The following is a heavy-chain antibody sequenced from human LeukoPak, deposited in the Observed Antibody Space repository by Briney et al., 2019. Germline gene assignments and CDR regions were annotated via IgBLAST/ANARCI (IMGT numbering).Heavy chain of an antibody. D-gene: IGHD1-1*01. CDR1: GFTFSSYS. Sequence: GGSLRLSCAASGFTFSSYSMNWVRQAPGKGLEWVSSISSSSSYIYYADSVKGRFTISRDNAKNSLYLQMNSLRAEDTAVYYCARRGYLYYYYYYMDVWGKGTTVTVSS. CDR3: ARRGYLYYYYYYMDV. J-gene: IGHJ6*03. CDR2: ISSSSSYI. V-gene: IGHV3-21*01.